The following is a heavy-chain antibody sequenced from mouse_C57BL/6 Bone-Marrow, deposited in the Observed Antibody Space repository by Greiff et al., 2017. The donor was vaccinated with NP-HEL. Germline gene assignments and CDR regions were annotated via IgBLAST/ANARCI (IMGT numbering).Heavy chain of an antibody. V-gene: IGHV1-11*01. J-gene: IGHJ4*01. Sequence: QVQLQQSGAELASPGASVTLSCKASGYTFTDHIMNWVKKRPGQGLEWIGRIYPVSGETNYTQKFMGKATFTVDRSSSTVYMVLNSLTSEDPAVYYCGRGGYGNYLFMDCWGQGTSVTVSS. CDR3: GRGGYGNYLFMDC. CDR2: IYPVSGET. D-gene: IGHD2-1*01. CDR1: GYTFTDHI.